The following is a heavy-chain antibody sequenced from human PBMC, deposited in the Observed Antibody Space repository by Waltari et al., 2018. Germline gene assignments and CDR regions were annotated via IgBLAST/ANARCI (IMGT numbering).Heavy chain of an antibody. V-gene: IGHV4-38-2*01. CDR1: GDSLSSNLF. D-gene: IGHD1-7*01. CDR3: ARVLTTGTVAFDI. J-gene: IGHJ3*02. CDR2: IYYSGVT. Sequence: QVQLRESGPGLVKPSETLSLTCVISGDSLSSNLFWGWIRQSPEKGLEWIGNIYYSGVTYYSPFLTIRIFISTDTPRRQFSLKLTSVTAADTAVYYCARVLTTGTVAFDIWGQGTLVTVSS.